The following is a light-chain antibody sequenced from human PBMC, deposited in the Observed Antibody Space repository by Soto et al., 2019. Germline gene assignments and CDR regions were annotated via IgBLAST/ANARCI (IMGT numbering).Light chain of an antibody. CDR2: GAS. CDR3: QQYGSSPWT. J-gene: IGKJ1*01. CDR1: QSVSSSY. V-gene: IGKV3-20*01. Sequence: EIVLTQSPGTLSLSPGERATLSCRASQSVSSSYLAWYQQKPGQAPRLLIYGASSRATGIPDRFSGSGSGTDFTLTISRLEPEDFAVYYCQQYGSSPWTVGQGNKVEL.